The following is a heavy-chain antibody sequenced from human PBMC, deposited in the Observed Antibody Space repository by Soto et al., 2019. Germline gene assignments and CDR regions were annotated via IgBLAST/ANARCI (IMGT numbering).Heavy chain of an antibody. V-gene: IGHV4-31*03. D-gene: IGHD4-17*01. CDR1: GGSISSGGYY. Sequence: SETLSLTCTFSGGSISSGGYYWSWIRQHPGKGLEWIGYIYYSGSTYYNPSLKSRVTISVDTSKNQFSLKLSSVTAADTAVYYCARGPYGDYYYYYMDVWGKGTTVTVSS. CDR3: ARGPYGDYYYYYMDV. J-gene: IGHJ6*03. CDR2: IYYSGST.